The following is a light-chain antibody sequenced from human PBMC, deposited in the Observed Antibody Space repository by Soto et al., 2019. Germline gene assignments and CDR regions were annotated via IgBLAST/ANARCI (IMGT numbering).Light chain of an antibody. V-gene: IGKV3-15*01. CDR1: QGVTTN. J-gene: IGKJ4*01. CDR2: GAS. Sequence: EIVMTQSPATLSVSPGERATLSCRASQGVTTNLAWYQQKPGQAPRLLIYGASTRATAIPARFSGSGSGTEFTLTISSRQSEDFAVYYCQQYKTWPLTFGGGTKVEIK. CDR3: QQYKTWPLT.